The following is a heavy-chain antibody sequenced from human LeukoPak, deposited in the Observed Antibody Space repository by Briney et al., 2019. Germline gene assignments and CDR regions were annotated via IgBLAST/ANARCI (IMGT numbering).Heavy chain of an antibody. D-gene: IGHD6-13*01. CDR3: ARRAGSWYVDF. Sequence: GGSLRLSCAASGFTFSSYVMSWVRQAPGKGLEWVSSIDTSGGNTYYADSVRGRFTISRDNAKNSLYLQMNSLRAEDTAVYYCARRAGSWYVDFWGQGTLVTVSS. V-gene: IGHV3-48*01. CDR1: GFTFSSYV. CDR2: IDTSGGNT. J-gene: IGHJ4*02.